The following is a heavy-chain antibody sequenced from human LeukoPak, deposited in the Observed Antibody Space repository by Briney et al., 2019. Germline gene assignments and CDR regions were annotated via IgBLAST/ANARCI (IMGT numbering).Heavy chain of an antibody. J-gene: IGHJ2*01. V-gene: IGHV3-53*01. CDR1: GFTVSSNY. Sequence: GGSLRLSCAASGFTVSSNYMSWVRQAPGKGLEWVSVIYSGGSTYYADSVKGRFTISRDNSKNTLYLQMNSPRAEDTAVYYCARGVPAAISNWYFDLWGRGTLVTVSS. D-gene: IGHD2-2*01. CDR2: IYSGGST. CDR3: ARGVPAAISNWYFDL.